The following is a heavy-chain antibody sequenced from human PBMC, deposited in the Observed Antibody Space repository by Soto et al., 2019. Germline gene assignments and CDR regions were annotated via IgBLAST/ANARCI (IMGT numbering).Heavy chain of an antibody. CDR2: MNPNSANT. CDR3: ARGGFLEPHMDV. J-gene: IGHJ6*03. V-gene: IGHV1-8*01. CDR1: GYSFTSYD. Sequence: QVQLVQSGAEVKKPGASLKVSCKASGYSFTSYDMNWVRQVPGQGPEWMGWMNPNSANTGYAQKFQGRITMSRDMSTRTANMELSSLTSEDTAVYYCARGGFLEPHMDVWGRGTTITFSS.